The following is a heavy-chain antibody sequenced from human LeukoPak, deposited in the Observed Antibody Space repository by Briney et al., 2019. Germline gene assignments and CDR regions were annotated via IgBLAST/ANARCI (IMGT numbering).Heavy chain of an antibody. V-gene: IGHV3-74*01. J-gene: IGHJ4*02. D-gene: IGHD4-17*01. CDR1: RFTFSSYW. CDR2: INSDGSST. Sequence: GGSLRLSCAASRFTFSSYWMHWVRQAPGKGLVWVSRINSDGSSTSYADSVKGRFTISRDNAKNTLYLQMNSLRAEDTAVYYCARDDFGDYGDYWGQGTLVTVSS. CDR3: ARDDFGDYGDY.